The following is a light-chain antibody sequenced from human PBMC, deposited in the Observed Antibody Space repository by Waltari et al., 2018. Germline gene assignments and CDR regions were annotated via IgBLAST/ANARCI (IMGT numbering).Light chain of an antibody. Sequence: EIVLTQSPGTLSLSPGKRVTLSCRASQSVSGSYLAWYQQKPGQAPRLRIYGASSRATGIPDRFSGSGSWTDFTLTINRLEPEDFAVYYCQQYGSSPWTFGQGTKVEIK. CDR1: QSVSGSY. CDR3: QQYGSSPWT. J-gene: IGKJ1*01. CDR2: GAS. V-gene: IGKV3-20*01.